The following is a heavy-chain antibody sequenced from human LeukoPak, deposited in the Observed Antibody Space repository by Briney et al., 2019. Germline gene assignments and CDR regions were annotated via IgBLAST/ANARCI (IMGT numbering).Heavy chain of an antibody. CDR1: GFTFSSYS. Sequence: GSLRLFCAASGFTFSSYSMNWVRQAPGKGLEWVSSISSSSSYIYYADSVKGRFTISRDNAKNSLYLQMNSLRAEDTAVYYCAVSGYSLNYYGMDVWGQGTTVTVSS. V-gene: IGHV3-21*01. J-gene: IGHJ6*02. D-gene: IGHD3-3*01. CDR3: AVSGYSLNYYGMDV. CDR2: ISSSSSYI.